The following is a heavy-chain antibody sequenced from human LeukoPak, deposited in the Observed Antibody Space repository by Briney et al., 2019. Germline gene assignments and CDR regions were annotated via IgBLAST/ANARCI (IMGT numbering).Heavy chain of an antibody. V-gene: IGHV1-8*01. D-gene: IGHD1-26*01. Sequence: ASVKVSCKASGYTFTSYDINWVRQASGQGLEWMGWMNPNSGNTGYAQKFQGRVTMTINTAIGTAYMELNSLRSEDTAVYYCARFNKGGQDILKPRLYYYMDVWGKGTTVTVSS. CDR1: GYTFTSYD. CDR3: ARFNKGGQDILKPRLYYYMDV. CDR2: MNPNSGNT. J-gene: IGHJ6*03.